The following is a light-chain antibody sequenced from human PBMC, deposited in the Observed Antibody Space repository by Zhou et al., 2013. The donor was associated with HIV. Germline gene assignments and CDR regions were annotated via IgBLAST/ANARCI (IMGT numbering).Light chain of an antibody. Sequence: IQMTQSPSSLRASVGDRVTITCRSSQGITSALAWYQQRPGKPPMLLIYDASTLESGVPSRFSGSGSGSDFTLTISSLQPEDFATYYCQESYSTSRGTWTFGQGTKVELK. V-gene: IGKV1-13*02. CDR2: DAS. J-gene: IGKJ1*01. CDR3: QESYSTSRGTWT. CDR1: QGITSA.